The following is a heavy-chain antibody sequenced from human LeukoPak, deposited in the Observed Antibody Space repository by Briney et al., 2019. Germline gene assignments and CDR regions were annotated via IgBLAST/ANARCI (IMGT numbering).Heavy chain of an antibody. CDR1: GFTLSSYA. CDR3: AAAVTTGRAEHY. V-gene: IGHV3-23*05. CDR2: ISKRGNNT. Sequence: GGSLRLSCAASGFTLSSYAMTWVRQAPGKGLEWGSGISKRGNNTYYADSVAGRLIISRDTSKNTPYLQMNSLRADDTAVYYCAAAVTTGRAEHYWGQGTLVTASS. J-gene: IGHJ4*02. D-gene: IGHD4-17*01.